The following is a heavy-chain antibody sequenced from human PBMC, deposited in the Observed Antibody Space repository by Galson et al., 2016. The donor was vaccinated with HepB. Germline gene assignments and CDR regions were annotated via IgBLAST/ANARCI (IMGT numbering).Heavy chain of an antibody. Sequence: SLRLSCAASGFTLGSYGLHWVRQAPGKGLEWVGFISSDGHNRYYGDSVKGRFNISRDNAKNSLHLQMNSLRAEDTAVYYCARYAVDTALDYWGQGTLVTVSS. CDR3: ARYAVDTALDY. CDR2: ISSDGHNR. CDR1: GFTLGSYG. V-gene: IGHV3-30*03. D-gene: IGHD5-18*01. J-gene: IGHJ4*02.